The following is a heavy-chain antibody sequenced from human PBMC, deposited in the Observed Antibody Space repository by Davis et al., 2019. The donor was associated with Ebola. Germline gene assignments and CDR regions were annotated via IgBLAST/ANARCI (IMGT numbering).Heavy chain of an antibody. CDR2: IIPILGIA. D-gene: IGHD3-22*01. CDR3: AKMVVVPSASHYYYAMDV. CDR1: GGTFSSYT. Sequence: AASVKVSCKASGGTFSSYTISWVRQAPGQGLEWMGRIIPILGIANYAQKFQGRVTIIADESTSTAYMELSGLRSEDTALYYCAKMVVVPSASHYYYAMDVWGKGTTVTVSS. V-gene: IGHV1-69*02. J-gene: IGHJ6*04.